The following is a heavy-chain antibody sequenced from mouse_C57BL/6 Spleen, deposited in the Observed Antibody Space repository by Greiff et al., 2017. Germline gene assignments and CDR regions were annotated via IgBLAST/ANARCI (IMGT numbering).Heavy chain of an antibody. J-gene: IGHJ4*01. Sequence: EVKLQESGAELVRPGASVKLSCTASGFNIKDDYMHWVKQRPEKGLEWIGWIDPENGATEYASKFQGKATITVDTSSNTAYLQLSSLTSEDTAVYYCTTGYGNDGLGRCAMDDWGQGTSVTVSS. V-gene: IGHV14-4*01. CDR3: TTGYGNDGLGRCAMDD. CDR1: GFNIKDDY. D-gene: IGHD2-2*01. CDR2: IDPENGAT.